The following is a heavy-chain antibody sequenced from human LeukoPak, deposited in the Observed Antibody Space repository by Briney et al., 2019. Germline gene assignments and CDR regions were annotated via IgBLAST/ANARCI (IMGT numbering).Heavy chain of an antibody. CDR1: GFPCSNYG. CDR2: ISKDGGDS. V-gene: IGHV3-23*01. J-gene: IGHJ4*02. Sequence: GGSLRLSGTASGFPCSNYGMHWVRQAPGKGLEWVSAISKDGGDSYYADPVKGRFAISRDNSKNMLYLQMNSLRAEDAAVYYCAKDEMAVAIFDYWGQGTLVTVSS. CDR3: AKDEMAVAIFDY. D-gene: IGHD6-19*01.